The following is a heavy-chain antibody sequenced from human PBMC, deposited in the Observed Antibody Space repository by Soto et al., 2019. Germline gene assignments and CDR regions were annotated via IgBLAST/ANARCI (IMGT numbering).Heavy chain of an antibody. Sequence: EVQLVESGGGLVKLGGSLRLSCAASGFTFSSYSMNWVRQAPGKGLEWVSSISSSSSYIYYADSVKGRFTISRDNAKNSLYLQMNSLRAEDTAVYYCARDKSSGCPDYWGQGTLVTVSS. CDR3: ARDKSSGCPDY. CDR1: GFTFSSYS. J-gene: IGHJ4*02. D-gene: IGHD6-19*01. CDR2: ISSSSSYI. V-gene: IGHV3-21*01.